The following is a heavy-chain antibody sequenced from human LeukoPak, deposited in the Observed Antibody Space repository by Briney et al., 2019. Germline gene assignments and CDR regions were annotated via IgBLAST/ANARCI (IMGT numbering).Heavy chain of an antibody. D-gene: IGHD2-2*01. Sequence: SETLSLTCTVSGGSISSYYWSWIRQPPGRGLEWIGSIYYSGSTYYNPSLKSRVTISVDTSKNQFSLKLSSVTAADTAVYYCARQTPSCYEDYWGQGTLVTVSS. V-gene: IGHV4-59*05. CDR2: IYYSGST. CDR3: ARQTPSCYEDY. J-gene: IGHJ4*02. CDR1: GGSISSYY.